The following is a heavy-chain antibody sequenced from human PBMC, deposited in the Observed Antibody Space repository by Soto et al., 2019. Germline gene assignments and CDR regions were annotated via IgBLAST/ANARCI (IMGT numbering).Heavy chain of an antibody. D-gene: IGHD2-21*02. CDR1: GYSFTSYW. Sequence: GESLKIACKGSGYSFTSYWISWVRQMPGKGLEWMGRIDPSDSYTNYSPSFQGHVTISADKSISTAYLQWSSLKASDTAMYYCARHGYGGNSGDYNWFDPWGQGTLVTVSS. V-gene: IGHV5-10-1*01. J-gene: IGHJ5*02. CDR2: IDPSDSYT. CDR3: ARHGYGGNSGDYNWFDP.